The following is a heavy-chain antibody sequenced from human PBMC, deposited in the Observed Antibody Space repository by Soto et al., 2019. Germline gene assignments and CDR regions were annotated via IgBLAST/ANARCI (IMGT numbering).Heavy chain of an antibody. V-gene: IGHV3-33*01. J-gene: IGHJ4*02. Sequence: SGGSLRLSCAASGFTFSSYGMHWVRQAPGKGLEWVAVIWYDGSNKYYADSVKGRFTISRDNSKNTLYLQMNSLRAEDTAVYYCARDSQYSSGWYGPGDYWGQGTLVTVSS. D-gene: IGHD6-19*01. CDR1: GFTFSSYG. CDR2: IWYDGSNK. CDR3: ARDSQYSSGWYGPGDY.